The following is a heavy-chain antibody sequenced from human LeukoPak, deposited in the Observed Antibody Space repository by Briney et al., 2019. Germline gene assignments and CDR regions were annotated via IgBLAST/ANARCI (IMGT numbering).Heavy chain of an antibody. CDR2: ISSSTGST. J-gene: IGHJ4*02. CDR3: AKDKGAVTGTFDY. CDR1: GFTFSSDA. Sequence: PGGSLRLSCAGTGFTFSSDAMGWVRQAPGKGLEWVSGISSSTGSTYYADSVKGRFTISRDNSKNTLYLQMNNLRAEDTAVYYCAKDKGAVTGTFDYWGQGTLVTVSS. D-gene: IGHD1-14*01. V-gene: IGHV3-23*01.